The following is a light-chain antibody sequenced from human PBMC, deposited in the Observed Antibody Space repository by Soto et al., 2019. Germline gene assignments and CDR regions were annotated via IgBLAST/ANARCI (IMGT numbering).Light chain of an antibody. Sequence: DTQMTQFPPTLSASIGDRDTITCRASQTISSSLAWYQQKPGKAPKLLIYKASTLETGVPSRFSGIGPVTEFTLTISSQQPDVFSTYYCQQYDSYSPYTFGQGTRLEI. CDR3: QQYDSYSPYT. CDR1: QTISSS. J-gene: IGKJ2*01. V-gene: IGKV1-5*03. CDR2: KAS.